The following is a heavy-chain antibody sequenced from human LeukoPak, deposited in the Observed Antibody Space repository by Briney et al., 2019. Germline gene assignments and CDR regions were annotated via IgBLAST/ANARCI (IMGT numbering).Heavy chain of an antibody. CDR3: ARDFTTYTIFGVLKYPPYYMDV. J-gene: IGHJ6*03. CDR1: GYTFTSYA. CDR2: INTNTGNP. V-gene: IGHV7-4-1*02. D-gene: IGHD3-3*01. Sequence: GASVKVSCKASGYTFTSYAMNWVRQAPGQGLEWMGWINTNTGNPTYAQGFTGRFVFSFDTSVSTAYLQISSLKAEDTAVYYCARDFTTYTIFGVLKYPPYYMDVWGKGTTVTVSS.